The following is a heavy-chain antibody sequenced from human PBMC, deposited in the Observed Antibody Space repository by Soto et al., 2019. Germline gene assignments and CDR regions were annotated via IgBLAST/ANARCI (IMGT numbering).Heavy chain of an antibody. CDR2: ITSSGDRT. CDR3: ATERMMSRKDFNY. Sequence: EVQLVESGGGLVQPGGSLRLSCAASGFSFSSYELHWVRQAPGRGLEWIAYITSSGDRTDYPDSVRGRFTISRDNAKSSLYLQMDSLRAEDTAVYSCATERMMSRKDFNYWGQGTLVTVSS. CDR1: GFSFSSYE. V-gene: IGHV3-48*03. J-gene: IGHJ4*02. D-gene: IGHD2-15*01.